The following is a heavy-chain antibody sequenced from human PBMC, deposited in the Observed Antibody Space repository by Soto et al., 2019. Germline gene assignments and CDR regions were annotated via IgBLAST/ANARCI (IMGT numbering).Heavy chain of an antibody. CDR3: TRDEIVGTA. CDR2: LNVGNGDT. V-gene: IGHV1-3*01. CDR1: GYIFTRYA. J-gene: IGHJ5*02. Sequence: QVQLVQSGAEVKKPGASVRVSCKASGYIFTRYAIHWVRQAPGQRLEWMGWLNVGNGDTRYSPKLQGRVTITRDTSASTASMDLNSLISEDTAVYYCTRDEIVGTAWGQGTLVTVSS. D-gene: IGHD5-12*01.